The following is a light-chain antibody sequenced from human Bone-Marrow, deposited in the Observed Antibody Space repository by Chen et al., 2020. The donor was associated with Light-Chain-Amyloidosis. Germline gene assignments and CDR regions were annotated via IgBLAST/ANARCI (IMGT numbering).Light chain of an antibody. Sequence: DIQMPQSPPTLSASVGDRVTITCRASQSVIRWLAWYQQKPGKAPKLLIQKASSLESGVPSRFSGSGSETEFTLTISSLQPDDFATYYCQQYNNYSPTFGQGTKLEIK. CDR2: KAS. V-gene: IGKV1-5*03. CDR3: QQYNNYSPT. J-gene: IGKJ2*01. CDR1: QSVIRW.